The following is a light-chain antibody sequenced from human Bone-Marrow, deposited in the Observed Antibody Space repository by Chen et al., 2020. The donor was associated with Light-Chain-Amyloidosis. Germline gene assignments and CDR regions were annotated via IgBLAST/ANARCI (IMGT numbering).Light chain of an antibody. CDR3: GTWDSSLSGQVV. J-gene: IGLJ2*01. CDR1: TSNIGNNY. Sequence: QSVLTQPPSVSAAPGQKVTISCFGGTSNIGNNYISWYQQFPGTAPKLLIYENNKRPSGMPDQVSGSMSGTSATLGITGVQTGDEVDYYCGTWDSSLSGQVVFGGGTKLTVL. V-gene: IGLV1-51*01. CDR2: ENN.